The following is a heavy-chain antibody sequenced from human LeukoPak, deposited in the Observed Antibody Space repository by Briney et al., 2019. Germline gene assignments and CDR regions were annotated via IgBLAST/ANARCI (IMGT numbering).Heavy chain of an antibody. D-gene: IGHD4-17*01. Sequence: GRSLRLSCAASGFTFSSYGMHWVRQAPAKGLEWVAIISYDGSNKYYADSVKGRFTISRDNSKNTLYLQMNSLRAEDTAVYYCAKSTTVTQRGYFDYWGQGTLVTDSS. J-gene: IGHJ4*02. CDR1: GFTFSSYG. CDR2: ISYDGSNK. CDR3: AKSTTVTQRGYFDY. V-gene: IGHV3-30*18.